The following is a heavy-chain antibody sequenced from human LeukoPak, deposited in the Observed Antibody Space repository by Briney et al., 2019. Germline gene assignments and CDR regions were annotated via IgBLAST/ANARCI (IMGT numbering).Heavy chain of an antibody. CDR3: ARVTTGETRAFDI. CDR2: IKQDG. V-gene: IGHV3-7*04. J-gene: IGHJ3*02. CDR1: GFTLSTYW. D-gene: IGHD1-14*01. Sequence: GGSLRLSCEASGFTLSTYWMSWVRQAPGKGLEWVANIKQDGDSVRGRFTISRDNAENSLYLQMQSLRDEDTAVYYCARVTTGETRAFDIWGQGTMVTVSS.